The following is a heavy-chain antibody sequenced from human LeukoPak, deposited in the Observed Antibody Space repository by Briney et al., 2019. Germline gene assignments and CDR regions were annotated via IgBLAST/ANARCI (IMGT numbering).Heavy chain of an antibody. CDR1: GGSFSGYY. Sequence: SETLSLTCAVYGGSFSGYYWSWTRQPPGKGLEWIGEINHSGSTNYNPSLKSRVTISVDTSKNQFSLKLSSVTAADTAVYYCASTYGGKAYWGQGTLVTVSS. D-gene: IGHD4-23*01. CDR3: ASTYGGKAY. V-gene: IGHV4-34*01. J-gene: IGHJ4*02. CDR2: INHSGST.